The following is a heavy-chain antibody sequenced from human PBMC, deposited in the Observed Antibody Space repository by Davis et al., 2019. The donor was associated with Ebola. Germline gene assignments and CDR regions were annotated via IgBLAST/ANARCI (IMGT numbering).Heavy chain of an antibody. CDR3: AGGRIWQQLTIGYYYDLDV. D-gene: IGHD6-13*01. V-gene: IGHV4-30-4*01. Sequence: MPSETLSLTCTVSGGSISSGDYYCSWIRQPPGKGLEWIGYIYYSGSTYSNPSLKSPLTISVPTSKDQFSLKLSSVTAADTAVYYCAGGRIWQQLTIGYYYDLDVCVKGTTVTVSS. CDR1: GGSISSGDYY. J-gene: IGHJ6*04. CDR2: IYYSGST.